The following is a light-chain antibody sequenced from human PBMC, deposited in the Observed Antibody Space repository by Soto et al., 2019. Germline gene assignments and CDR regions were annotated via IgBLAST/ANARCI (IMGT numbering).Light chain of an antibody. CDR1: QSVSNH. CDR3: QQYNNWPRLT. Sequence: EIVMTQSPATLSVSPGERVTLSCRASQSVSNHLAWYQQKPGQAPRLLIYGASTRATGIPARYSCSGSGTEFTLTISGLQSEDFAVYYCQQYNNWPRLTFGGGTKVEIK. V-gene: IGKV3-15*01. CDR2: GAS. J-gene: IGKJ4*02.